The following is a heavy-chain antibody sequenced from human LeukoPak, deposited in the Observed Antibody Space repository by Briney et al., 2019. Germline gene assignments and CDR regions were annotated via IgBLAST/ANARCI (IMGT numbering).Heavy chain of an antibody. CDR2: VNQGGTEK. CDR1: GFTFSSQW. Sequence: GRSLKLSCAASGFTFSSQWMGWARQAPGKGLEGVTNVNQGGTEKFYVDSVKGRFTISRDNAENSLYLQMNRLRAEDTAVYYCVREHYFYHMDGWGEGTTVTVSS. V-gene: IGHV3-7*01. CDR3: VREHYFYHMDG. J-gene: IGHJ6*03.